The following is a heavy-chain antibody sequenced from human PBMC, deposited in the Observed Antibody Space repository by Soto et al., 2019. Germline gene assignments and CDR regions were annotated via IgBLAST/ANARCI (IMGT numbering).Heavy chain of an antibody. V-gene: IGHV4-59*12. D-gene: IGHD4-17*01. Sequence: KTSETLSLTCTVSGGSISSYYWSWIRQPPGKGLEWIGYIYYSGSTNYNPSLKSRVTISVDTSKNQFSLKLSSVTAADTAVYYCARASDYGDYSFDYWGQGTLVTVSS. CDR3: ARASDYGDYSFDY. CDR2: IYYSGST. J-gene: IGHJ4*02. CDR1: GGSISSYY.